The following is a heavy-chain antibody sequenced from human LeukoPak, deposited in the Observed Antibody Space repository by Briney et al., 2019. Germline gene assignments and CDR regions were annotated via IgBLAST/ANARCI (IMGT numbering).Heavy chain of an antibody. J-gene: IGHJ4*02. D-gene: IGHD5-24*01. CDR1: GFTFSSYA. CDR3: ARETRWDFDY. V-gene: IGHV3-48*01. CDR2: ISSRGSTI. Sequence: GGSLRLSCAASGFTFSSYAMTWIRQAPGKGLEWDSYISSRGSTIYYADSVKGRFTISRDNAKNLLYLQMNSLRAEDTAIYYCARETRWDFDYWGQGTLVTVSS.